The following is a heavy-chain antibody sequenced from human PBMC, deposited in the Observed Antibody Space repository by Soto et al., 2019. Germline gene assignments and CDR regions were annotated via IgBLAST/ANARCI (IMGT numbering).Heavy chain of an antibody. D-gene: IGHD5-12*01. Sequence: RGYLRLACAAYGFTFGSYAMSWVLHAPGKGMEWVSAISGSGGSTYYADSVKGRFTISRDNSKNTLYLQMNSLRAEDTAVYYCAKWCYDGLSDAFDIWGQGTMVTVSS. CDR2: ISGSGGST. CDR1: GFTFGSYA. CDR3: AKWCYDGLSDAFDI. V-gene: IGHV3-23*01. J-gene: IGHJ3*02.